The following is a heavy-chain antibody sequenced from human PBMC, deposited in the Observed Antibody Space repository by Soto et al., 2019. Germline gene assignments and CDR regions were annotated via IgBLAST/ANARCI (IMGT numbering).Heavy chain of an antibody. CDR2: INPSGGST. CDR1: GYTFTSYY. V-gene: IGHV1-46*03. J-gene: IGHJ6*02. CDR3: ARDLVVVAATPEAYYYYGMDV. Sequence: ASVKVSCKASGYTFTSYYMHWVRQAPGQGLEWMGIINPSGGSTSYAQKFQGRVTMTRDTSTSTVYMELSSLRSEDTAVYYCARDLVVVAATPEAYYYYGMDVWGQGTTVTVS. D-gene: IGHD2-15*01.